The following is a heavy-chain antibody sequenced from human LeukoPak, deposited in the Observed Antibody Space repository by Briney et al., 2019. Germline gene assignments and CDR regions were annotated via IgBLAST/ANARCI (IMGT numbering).Heavy chain of an antibody. CDR2: ISWDGGST. CDR1: GFTFDDYA. CDR3: AKALDPVEMGTK. D-gene: IGHD5-24*01. J-gene: IGHJ4*02. Sequence: GGSLRLSCAASGFTFDDYAMHWVRQAPGKGLEWVSLISWDGGSTYYADSVKGRFTISRDNSKNSLYLQMNSLRAEDTAVYYCAKALDPVEMGTKWGQGTLVTVSS. V-gene: IGHV3-43D*03.